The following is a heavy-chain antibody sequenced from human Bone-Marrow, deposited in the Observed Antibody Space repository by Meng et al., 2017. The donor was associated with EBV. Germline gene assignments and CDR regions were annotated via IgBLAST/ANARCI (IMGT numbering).Heavy chain of an antibody. CDR1: GGNFRSDA. CDR3: ASESGRGFTPDY. D-gene: IGHD3-10*01. J-gene: IGHJ4*02. CDR2: LIPMSDAP. V-gene: IGHV1-69*01. Sequence: QVQVVKSGAEGKKPGSSVNVSCKTYGGNFRSDAISWVRQAPGQGLEWMGGLIPMSDAPHYAQKFQGRVTITADESTSTHYMDLSGLRSEDTAVYYCASESGRGFTPDYWGQGTLVTVSS.